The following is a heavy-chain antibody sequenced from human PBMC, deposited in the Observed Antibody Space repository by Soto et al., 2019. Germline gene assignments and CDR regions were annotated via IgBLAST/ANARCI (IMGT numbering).Heavy chain of an antibody. V-gene: IGHV4-59*01. CDR3: ARSLIAAAGWWFDP. D-gene: IGHD6-13*01. CDR1: GGSISSYY. J-gene: IGHJ5*02. Sequence: SETLSLTFTVSGGSISSYYWSWIRQPPGKGLEWIGYIYYSGSTNYNPSLKSRVTISVDTSKNQFSLKLSSVAAADTAVYYCARSLIAAAGWWFDPWGQGTLVTVSS. CDR2: IYYSGST.